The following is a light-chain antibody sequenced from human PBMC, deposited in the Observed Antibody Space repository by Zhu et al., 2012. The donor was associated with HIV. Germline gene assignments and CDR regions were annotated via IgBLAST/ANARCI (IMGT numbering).Light chain of an antibody. CDR2: AAS. CDR3: LQDYNTPFT. CDR1: QGIRRD. V-gene: IGKV1-6*01. J-gene: IGKJ4*01. Sequence: AIQMTQSPSSLSAFVGDKVTITCRASQGIRRDVGWYQQKPGEAPTLLIYAASTLQNGVPSRFSGSGSGTDFTLTINSLQPDDSATYYCLQDYNTPFTFGRRDEG.